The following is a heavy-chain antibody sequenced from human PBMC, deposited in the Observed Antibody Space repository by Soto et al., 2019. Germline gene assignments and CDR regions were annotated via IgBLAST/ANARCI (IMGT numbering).Heavy chain of an antibody. CDR2: IYYSGST. Sequence: SETLSLTCTVSGGSISSSSYYWGWIRQPPGKGLEWIGSIYYSGSTYYNPSLKSRVTISVDTSKNQFSLKLSSVTAADTAVYYCACPYYDFWSGTTGGYMDVWGKGTTVTVSS. V-gene: IGHV4-39*01. CDR1: GGSISSSSYY. J-gene: IGHJ6*03. CDR3: ACPYYDFWSGTTGGYMDV. D-gene: IGHD3-3*01.